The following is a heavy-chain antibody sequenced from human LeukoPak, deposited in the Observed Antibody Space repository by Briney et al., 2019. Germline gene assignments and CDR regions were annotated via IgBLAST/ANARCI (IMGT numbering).Heavy chain of an antibody. CDR1: GGSISSSSYY. V-gene: IGHV4-61*01. J-gene: IGHJ6*03. CDR2: MSYSGST. CDR3: ARNHDFWSGHYYYYMDV. D-gene: IGHD3-3*01. Sequence: SETLSHTCTVSGGSISSSSYYWSWIRQAPGKGLEWIGHMSYSGSTNYNPSLRSRVTMSLDTSKNQFSLKLSSVTAADTAVYYCARNHDFWSGHYYYYMDVWGKGTTVTVSS.